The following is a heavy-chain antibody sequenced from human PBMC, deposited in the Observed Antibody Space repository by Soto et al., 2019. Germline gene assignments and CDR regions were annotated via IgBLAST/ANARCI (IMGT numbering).Heavy chain of an antibody. Sequence: SVKVSCKASGGTFSSYAISWVRQAPGQGLEWMGGIIPIFGTANYAQKFQGRVTITADKSTSTAYMELSSLRSEDTAVYYCARVLGYSSSWWRHSAFDIWGQGTTVTVSS. D-gene: IGHD6-13*01. CDR2: IIPIFGTA. J-gene: IGHJ3*02. CDR3: ARVLGYSSSWWRHSAFDI. V-gene: IGHV1-69*06. CDR1: GGTFSSYA.